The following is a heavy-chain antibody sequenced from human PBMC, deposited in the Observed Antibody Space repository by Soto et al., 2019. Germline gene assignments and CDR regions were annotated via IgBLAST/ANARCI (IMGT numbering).Heavy chain of an antibody. CDR1: GFTFSSYG. CDR2: ISYDGSNK. D-gene: IGHD1-26*01. J-gene: IGHJ4*02. V-gene: IGHV3-30*03. Sequence: QVQLVESGGGVVQPGRSLRLSCAASGFTFSSYGMHWVRQAPGKGLEWVAVISYDGSNKYYADSVKGRFTISRDNSRNTLYLEMNGLRAEDTAVYCCARGGWELSRWGQGTLVTVSS. CDR3: ARGGWELSR.